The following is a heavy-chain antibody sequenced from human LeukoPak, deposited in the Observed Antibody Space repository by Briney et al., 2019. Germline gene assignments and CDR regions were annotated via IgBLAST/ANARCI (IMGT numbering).Heavy chain of an antibody. J-gene: IGHJ6*02. V-gene: IGHV4-31*03. CDR2: IYYSGST. CDR3: ARAYPPVLGYYYYYGMDV. Sequence: SETLSLTCTVSGGSISSGGYYWSWIRQHPGKGLEWIGYIYYSGSTYYNPSLKSRVTISVDTSKNQSSLKLSSVTAADTAVYYCARAYPPVLGYYYYYGMDVWGQGTTVTVSS. D-gene: IGHD3-10*01. CDR1: GGSISSGGYY.